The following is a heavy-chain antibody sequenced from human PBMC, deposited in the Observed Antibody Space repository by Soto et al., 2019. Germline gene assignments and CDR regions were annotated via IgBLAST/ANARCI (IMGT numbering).Heavy chain of an antibody. Sequence: GGSLRLSCAASGFTFSSYAMSWVRQAPGKGLEWVSAISGSGGSTYYADSVKGRFTISRDNSKNTLYLQTNSLRAEDTAVYYCAKSSVNYDFWSGYSQWGWFDPWGQGTLVTVSS. V-gene: IGHV3-23*01. CDR2: ISGSGGST. CDR1: GFTFSSYA. J-gene: IGHJ5*02. D-gene: IGHD3-3*01. CDR3: AKSSVNYDFWSGYSQWGWFDP.